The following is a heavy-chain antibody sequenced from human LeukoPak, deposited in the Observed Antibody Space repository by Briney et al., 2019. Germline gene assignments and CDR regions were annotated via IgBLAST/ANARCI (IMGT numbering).Heavy chain of an antibody. V-gene: IGHV1-69*06. J-gene: IGHJ2*01. CDR2: IIPIFGTA. CDR3: ARDSGYLVGATTSWYFDL. Sequence: SVKVSCKASGGTFSSYAISWVRQAPGQGLEWMGGIIPIFGTANYAQKFQGRVTITADKSTSTAYMELSSLRSEDTAVYYCARDSGYLVGATTSWYFDLWGRGTLVTVSS. D-gene: IGHD1-26*01. CDR1: GGTFSSYA.